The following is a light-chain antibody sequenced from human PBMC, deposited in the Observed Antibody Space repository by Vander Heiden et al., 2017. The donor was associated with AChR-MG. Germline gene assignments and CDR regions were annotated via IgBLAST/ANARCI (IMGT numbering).Light chain of an antibody. CDR3: QQRSTGPPWR. CDR2: DAS. Sequence: EIVLTQSPATLSLSPGERATLSCRASQSVRSYLAWYQQKPGQAPRLLIYDASNRATGIPARFSGTGYGTDFTLTISSLEPEDFAVYSCQQRSTGPPWRFGQGTKVEIK. V-gene: IGKV3-11*01. CDR1: QSVRSY. J-gene: IGKJ1*01.